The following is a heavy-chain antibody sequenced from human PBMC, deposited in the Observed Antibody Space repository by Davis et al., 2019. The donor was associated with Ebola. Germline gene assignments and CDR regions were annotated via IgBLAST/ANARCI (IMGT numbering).Heavy chain of an antibody. CDR1: GFTVSSNY. D-gene: IGHD6-19*01. Sequence: GESLKISCAASGFTVSSNYMSWVRQAPGKGLDWVSIIYSGGSTDYADSVKGRFTISRDNSKNTLYLQMGSLRAEDMAVYYCARTEWLVYAFDIWGQGTMVTVSS. J-gene: IGHJ3*02. V-gene: IGHV3-53*05. CDR3: ARTEWLVYAFDI. CDR2: IYSGGST.